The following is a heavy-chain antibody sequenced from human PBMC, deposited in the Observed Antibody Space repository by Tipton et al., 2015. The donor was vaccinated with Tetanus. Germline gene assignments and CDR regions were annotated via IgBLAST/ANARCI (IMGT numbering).Heavy chain of an antibody. CDR3: ASSPYSGSYYGYFDY. J-gene: IGHJ4*02. V-gene: IGHV3-23*01. CDR2: ISGSGGST. CDR1: GFTFSSYA. D-gene: IGHD1-26*01. Sequence: SLRLSCAASGFTFSSYAMSWVRQAPGKGLEWVSAISGSGGSTYYADSVKGRFTISRDNSKNTLYLQMNSLRAEDTAVYYCASSPYSGSYYGYFDYWGQGTLVTVSS.